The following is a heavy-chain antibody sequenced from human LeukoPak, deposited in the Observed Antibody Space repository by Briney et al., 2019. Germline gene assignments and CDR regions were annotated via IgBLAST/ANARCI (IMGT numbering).Heavy chain of an antibody. D-gene: IGHD2-2*02. CDR2: MNPNSGNT. Sequence: ASVKLFCKASGYTFTSCDINWVRQATGQGLECMGWMNPNSGNTGYAQKFEGRVTMTRNTSMSTAYMELSSLRSEDTAVYYCARGRRRVVPAAIRRGGYNWFDPWGQGTLVTVSS. CDR1: GYTFTSCD. V-gene: IGHV1-8*01. J-gene: IGHJ5*02. CDR3: ARGRRRVVPAAIRRGGYNWFDP.